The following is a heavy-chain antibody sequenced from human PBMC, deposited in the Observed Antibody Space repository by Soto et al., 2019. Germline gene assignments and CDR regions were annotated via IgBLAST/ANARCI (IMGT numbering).Heavy chain of an antibody. CDR1: GFTFSLYG. CDR2: ISHDGSTK. V-gene: IGHV3-30*18. CDR3: AKDFPSGSSRYDRFVP. Sequence: QVQLVESGGGVVQPGRSLRLSCAASGFTFSLYGIHWVRQAPGKGLEWLAVISHDGSTKYYADSVKGRITVSRDNSKNSVYPQMNSLRGEHTAISSCAKDFPSGSSRYDRFVPWGLATSVIV. J-gene: IGHJ5*02. D-gene: IGHD6-19*01.